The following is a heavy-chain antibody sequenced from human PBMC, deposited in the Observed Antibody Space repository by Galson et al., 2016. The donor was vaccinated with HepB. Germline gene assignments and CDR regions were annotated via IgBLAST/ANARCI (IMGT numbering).Heavy chain of an antibody. CDR3: VKVGSAIAVTGYFDN. CDR2: ISWDAGTT. Sequence: SLRLSCAASGFSFQNYAMHWVRQAPGKGLEWVSLISWDAGTTYYVDSVKGRFTISRDSTKNSLYLQMNSLRPEDTAIYYCVKVGSAIAVTGYFDNWGQGTVVTVSS. V-gene: IGHV3-43D*03. CDR1: GFSFQNYA. D-gene: IGHD6-19*01. J-gene: IGHJ4*02.